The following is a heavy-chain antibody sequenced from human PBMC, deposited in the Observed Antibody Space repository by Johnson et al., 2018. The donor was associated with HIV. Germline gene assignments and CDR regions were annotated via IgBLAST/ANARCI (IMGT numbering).Heavy chain of an antibody. CDR3: AKGGLWFGESIDAFDI. CDR1: GFTFSSYG. V-gene: IGHV3-30*02. Sequence: QVQLVESGGGVVQPGGSLRLSCAASGFTFSSYGMHWVRQAPGKGLEWVAFIRYDGSNKSYADSVKGRFTISRDNSKNTLYLQMNSLRAEDTAVYYCAKGGLWFGESIDAFDIWGQGTMVTVSS. D-gene: IGHD3-10*01. CDR2: IRYDGSNK. J-gene: IGHJ3*02.